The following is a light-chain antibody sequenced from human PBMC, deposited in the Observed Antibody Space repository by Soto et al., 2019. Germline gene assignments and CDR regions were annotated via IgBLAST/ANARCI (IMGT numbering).Light chain of an antibody. V-gene: IGKV1-5*03. Sequence: DIQMTQSPSTLSASVGDRVTITCRASQSISSWLAWYQQKPGKAPKLLIYKASSLGSGVPSRFSGSGSGTEFTLTISSLQPDDFATYYCQHYSSYSTFGQGTKVEIE. J-gene: IGKJ1*01. CDR2: KAS. CDR3: QHYSSYST. CDR1: QSISSW.